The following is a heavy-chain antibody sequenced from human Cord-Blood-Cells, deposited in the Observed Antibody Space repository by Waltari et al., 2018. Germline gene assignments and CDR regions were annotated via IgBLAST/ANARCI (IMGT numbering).Heavy chain of an antibody. J-gene: IGHJ4*02. CDR2: ISGSGGST. CDR3: AKEKNPFHQFDY. Sequence: EVQLLESGGGLVQPGGSLRLSCAASGFTFSGYAMSWVRQAPGKGLEWVSAISGSGGSTYYADYVKGRFTISRDNSKNTLYLQMNSLRAEDTAVYYCAKEKNPFHQFDYWGQGTLVTVSS. V-gene: IGHV3-23*01. CDR1: GFTFSGYA.